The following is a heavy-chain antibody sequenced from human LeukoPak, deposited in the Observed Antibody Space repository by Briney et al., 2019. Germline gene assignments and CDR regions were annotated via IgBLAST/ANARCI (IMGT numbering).Heavy chain of an antibody. CDR3: ARDGGGGNAQSCFDY. J-gene: IGHJ4*02. CDR2: INPNSGGT. Sequence: GASVKVSCKASGYTFTGYYMHWVRQAPGQGLEWMGWINPNSGGTNYAQKFQGRVTMTRDTSISTAYMELSRLRSDDTAVYYCARDGGGGNAQSCFDYWGQGTLVTVSS. V-gene: IGHV1-2*02. D-gene: IGHD4-23*01. CDR1: GYTFTGYY.